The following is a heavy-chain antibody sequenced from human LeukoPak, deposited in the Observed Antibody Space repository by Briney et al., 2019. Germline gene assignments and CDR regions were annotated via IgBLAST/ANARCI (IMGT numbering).Heavy chain of an antibody. D-gene: IGHD2-15*01. CDR2: ISAYNGNT. Sequence: GASVKVSRKASGYTFTSYGISWVRQAPGQGLEWMGWISAYNGNTNYAQKLQGRVTMTTDTSTSTAYMELRSLRSDDTAVYYCARDLIVKDARLMDVWGKGTTVTVSS. CDR3: ARDLIVKDARLMDV. V-gene: IGHV1-18*01. J-gene: IGHJ6*03. CDR1: GYTFTSYG.